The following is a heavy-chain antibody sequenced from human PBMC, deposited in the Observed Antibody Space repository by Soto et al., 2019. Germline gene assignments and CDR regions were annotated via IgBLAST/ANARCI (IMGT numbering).Heavy chain of an antibody. J-gene: IGHJ4*02. CDR3: AREMAGLGGEYDY. CDR1: GYTFTKYG. CDR2: ISGSSGKA. D-gene: IGHD3-16*01. Sequence: QVQLVQSGAEVKNPGASVKVSCKTSGYTFTKYGVGWVRRAPGQGLEWMGWISGSSGKANYAEKVQGRITLTTDTSTSTAYIELRSLRSDDPAVYYGAREMAGLGGEYDYWRQGTLVTVSS. V-gene: IGHV1-18*01.